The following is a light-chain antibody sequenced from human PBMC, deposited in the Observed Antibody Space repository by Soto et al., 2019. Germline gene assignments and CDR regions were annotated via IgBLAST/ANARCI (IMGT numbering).Light chain of an antibody. CDR3: SSYTGSSTLL. CDR2: GVS. CDR1: SSDVGGYNY. V-gene: IGLV2-14*03. J-gene: IGLJ2*01. Sequence: QSALTRPASVSGSPGQSITISCTGTSSDVGGYNYVSWYQHHPGKAPELMIYGVSNRPSGVSNRFSGSKSGNTASLTISGLQAEDEADYYCSSYTGSSTLLFGGGTKLTVL.